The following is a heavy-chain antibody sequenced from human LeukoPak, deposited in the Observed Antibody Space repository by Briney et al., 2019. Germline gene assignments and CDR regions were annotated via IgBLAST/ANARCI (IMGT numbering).Heavy chain of an antibody. Sequence: GASVKVSCKGSGYTFTGYYMHWVRQAPGQGLEWMGWINPNSGGTNYAQKFQGRVTMTRDTSINTAYMELSRLRSDDTAVYYCTRGGYGGPRVAFDYWGQGTLVTVSS. J-gene: IGHJ4*02. CDR3: TRGGYGGPRVAFDY. CDR2: INPNSGGT. CDR1: GYTFTGYY. V-gene: IGHV1-2*02. D-gene: IGHD1-1*01.